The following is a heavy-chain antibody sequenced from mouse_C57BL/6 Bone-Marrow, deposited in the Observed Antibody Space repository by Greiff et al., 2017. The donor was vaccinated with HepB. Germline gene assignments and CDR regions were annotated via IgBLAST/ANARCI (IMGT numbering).Heavy chain of an antibody. CDR2: IDPSDSYT. CDR3: ARDGYFPYAMDY. CDR1: GYTFTSYW. J-gene: IGHJ4*01. Sequence: QVQLQQPGAELVKPGASVKLSCKASGYTFTSYWMQWVNQRPGQGLEWIGEIDPSDSYTNYNQKFKGKATLTVDTSSSTAYMQLSSLTSEDSAVYYCARDGYFPYAMDYWGQGTSVTVSS. D-gene: IGHD2-3*01. V-gene: IGHV1-50*01.